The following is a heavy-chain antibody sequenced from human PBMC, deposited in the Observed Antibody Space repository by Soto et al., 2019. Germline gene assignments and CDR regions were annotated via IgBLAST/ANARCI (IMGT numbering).Heavy chain of an antibody. CDR1: GFTFSSYA. CDR3: AKSVKVRRYDILTGPHPPTGFDY. D-gene: IGHD3-9*01. Sequence: HPGGSLRLSCAASGFTFSSYAMSWVRQAPGKGLEWVSAISGSGGSTYYADSVKGRFTISRDNSKNTLYLQMNSLRAEDTAVYYCAKSVKVRRYDILTGPHPPTGFDYWGQGTLVTVSS. CDR2: ISGSGGST. V-gene: IGHV3-23*01. J-gene: IGHJ4*02.